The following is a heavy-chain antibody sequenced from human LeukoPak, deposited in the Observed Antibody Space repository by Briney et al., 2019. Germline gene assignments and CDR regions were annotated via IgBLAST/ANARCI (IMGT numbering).Heavy chain of an antibody. CDR3: AKLASSWYV. J-gene: IGHJ4*02. D-gene: IGHD6-13*01. CDR2: IRYDGSNK. Sequence: GGSLRLSCAASGFTFSSYGMHWVRQAPGKGLEWVAFIRYDGSNKYYADSVKGRFTISRDNSKNTLYLQMNSLRAEDTAVYYCAKLASSWYVCGQGTLVTVSS. V-gene: IGHV3-30*02. CDR1: GFTFSSYG.